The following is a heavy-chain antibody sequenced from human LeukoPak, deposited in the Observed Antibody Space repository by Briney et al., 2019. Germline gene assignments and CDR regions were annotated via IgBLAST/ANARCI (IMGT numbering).Heavy chain of an antibody. J-gene: IGHJ4*02. CDR1: GFTVSSNY. CDR3: ASPAIPYGDHSFHFDY. V-gene: IGHV3-53*01. Sequence: GGSLRLSCAAYGFTVSSNYMSWVRQAPGKGLEWVSVIYSGGSTYYADSVKGRFTISRDNSKNTLYLQMNSLRAEDTAVYYCASPAIPYGDHSFHFDYWGQGTLVTVSS. D-gene: IGHD4-17*01. CDR2: IYSGGST.